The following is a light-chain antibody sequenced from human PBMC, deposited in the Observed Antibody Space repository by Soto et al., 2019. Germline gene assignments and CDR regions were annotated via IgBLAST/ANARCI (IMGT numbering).Light chain of an antibody. V-gene: IGKV1-5*03. CDR2: KAS. CDR1: QSISSG. J-gene: IGKJ1*01. CDR3: QQYGSLSPT. Sequence: DIQMTQSPSTLSASVGDRVTITCRASQSISSGLAWYQQKPGTAPNVLIYKASSLESGVPSRFSGSGSGTEFPLTISSLQPDDFATYYCQQYGSLSPTFGQGTKVEIK.